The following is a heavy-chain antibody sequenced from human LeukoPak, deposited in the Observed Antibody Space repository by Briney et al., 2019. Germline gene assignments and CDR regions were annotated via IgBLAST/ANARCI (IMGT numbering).Heavy chain of an antibody. CDR1: GGSFSGYY. D-gene: IGHD3-22*01. CDR3: ARGGDYYDSSGYDYFDL. V-gene: IGHV4-34*01. CDR2: INHSGST. Sequence: PSETLSLTCAVYGGSFSGYYWSWIRQPPGKGLEWIGEINHSGSTNYNPSLKSRVTISVDTSKNQFSLKLSSVTAADTAVYYCARGGDYYDSSGYDYFDLWGQGSLVTVSS. J-gene: IGHJ4*02.